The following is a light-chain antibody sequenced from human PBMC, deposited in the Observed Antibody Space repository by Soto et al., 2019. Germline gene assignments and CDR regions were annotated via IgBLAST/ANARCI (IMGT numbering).Light chain of an antibody. CDR2: AAS. V-gene: IGKV1-39*01. Sequence: DIQMTQSPSSLSASVGDRVTITCRASQSISSYLNWYQQKPGKAPKLLIYAASSLQSGVPSRFSGSGSGTDFTLTISSLQPEDFATYYCQQSYSTLWTFGLGTKVDIK. CDR3: QQSYSTLWT. CDR1: QSISSY. J-gene: IGKJ1*01.